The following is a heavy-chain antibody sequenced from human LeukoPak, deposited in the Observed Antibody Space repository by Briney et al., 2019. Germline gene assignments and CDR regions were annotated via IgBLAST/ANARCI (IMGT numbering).Heavy chain of an antibody. CDR2: ISGSGDST. CDR1: GFTFSTYA. V-gene: IGHV3-23*01. J-gene: IGHJ4*02. D-gene: IGHD2-2*01. Sequence: GGSLRLSCTASGFTFSTYAMSWVRQAPGKGLEWVSAISGSGDSTYCADSVKGRFTISRDNSKNTLYLQMNSLRAEDTAVYFCAKARYCTSISCQYYFDYWGQGTLVTVSS. CDR3: AKARYCTSISCQYYFDY.